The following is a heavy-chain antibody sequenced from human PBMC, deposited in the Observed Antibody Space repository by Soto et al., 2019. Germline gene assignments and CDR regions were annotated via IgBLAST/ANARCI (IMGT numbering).Heavy chain of an antibody. CDR1: GFTFSRYD. CDR3: ARPIYGDYAFDS. J-gene: IGHJ4*02. D-gene: IGHD4-17*01. V-gene: IGHV3-13*01. CDR2: IGSAGDT. Sequence: EVQLVESGGGLVRPGGSLRLSCAASGFTFSRYDIHWVRQATGKGLEWVSAIGSAGDTHYAGSVKGRFTISRENAKNSSYLQMKSLRAEDTAVDYGARPIYGDYAFDSWGQGTLVTVSS.